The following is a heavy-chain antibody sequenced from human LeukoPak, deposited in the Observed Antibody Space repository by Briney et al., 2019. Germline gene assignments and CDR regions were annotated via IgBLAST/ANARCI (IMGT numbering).Heavy chain of an antibody. V-gene: IGHV4-31*03. D-gene: IGHD6-19*01. Sequence: PSETLSLTCTVSGGSISSGGYYWNWIRQHPGKGLEWIGYIYNSGRSHTKPSLKSRVTISVDTSKNQFSLKLSSVTAADTAVYYCARHPSGSGDYWGQGTLATVSS. CDR3: ARHPSGSGDY. CDR2: IYNSGRS. CDR1: GGSISSGGYY. J-gene: IGHJ4*02.